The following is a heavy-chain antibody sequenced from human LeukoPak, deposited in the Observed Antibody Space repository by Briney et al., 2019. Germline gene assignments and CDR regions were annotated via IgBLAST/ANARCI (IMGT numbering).Heavy chain of an antibody. CDR3: ARDRWELPIPIYYYYYYYMDV. J-gene: IGHJ6*03. CDR2: IKQDGSEK. D-gene: IGHD1-26*01. Sequence: GGSLRLSCAASGFTFSSYWMSWVRQAPGKGLEWVANIKQDGSEKYYVDSVKGRFTISRDNAKNSLYLQMNSLRAEDTAVYYCARDRWELPIPIYYYYYYYMDVWGKGTTVTVSS. V-gene: IGHV3-7*01. CDR1: GFTFSSYW.